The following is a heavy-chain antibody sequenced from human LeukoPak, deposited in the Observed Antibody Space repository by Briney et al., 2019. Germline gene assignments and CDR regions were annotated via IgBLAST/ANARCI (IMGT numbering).Heavy chain of an antibody. D-gene: IGHD5-12*01. J-gene: IGHJ4*02. Sequence: GGSLRLSCAASGFTFSSYSMNWVRQAPGKGLEWVSSISSSSSYIYYADSVKGRFTISRDTSKNTLYLQLNSLRLEDTAVYYCVKGGYDYIEVAYFDFWGQGTLVTVSS. CDR2: ISSSSSYI. CDR1: GFTFSSYS. CDR3: VKGGYDYIEVAYFDF. V-gene: IGHV3-21*04.